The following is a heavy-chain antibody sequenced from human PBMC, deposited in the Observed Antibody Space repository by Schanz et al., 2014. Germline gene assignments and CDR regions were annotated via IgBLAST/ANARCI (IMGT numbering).Heavy chain of an antibody. Sequence: VQLLESGGGLVKPGGFLRLSCTASGFPFSDYFMAWIRQPPGRGLEWVSYIGNGGVTIYYADSVKGRFTISRDNSKNSLYLQMNSLRAEDTAVYYCARIGGSVFDYWAQGTLVTVSS. D-gene: IGHD3-10*01. CDR3: ARIGGSVFDY. V-gene: IGHV3-11*01. CDR1: GFPFSDYF. J-gene: IGHJ4*02. CDR2: IGNGGVTI.